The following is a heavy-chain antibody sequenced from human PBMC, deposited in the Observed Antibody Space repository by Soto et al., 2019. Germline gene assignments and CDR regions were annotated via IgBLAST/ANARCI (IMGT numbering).Heavy chain of an antibody. CDR2: ISYDGSNK. Sequence: QVQLVESGGGVVQPGRSLRLSCAASGFTFSSYAMHWVRQAPGKGLEWVAVISYDGSNKYYADSVKGRFTISRDNSKNTLYRQMNSLRAEDTAVYYCARDTGDYGDYLFDYWGQGTLVTVSS. J-gene: IGHJ4*02. V-gene: IGHV3-30-3*01. CDR3: ARDTGDYGDYLFDY. CDR1: GFTFSSYA. D-gene: IGHD4-17*01.